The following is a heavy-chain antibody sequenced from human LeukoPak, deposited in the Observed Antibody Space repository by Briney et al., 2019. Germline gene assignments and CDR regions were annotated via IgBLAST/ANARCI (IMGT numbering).Heavy chain of an antibody. V-gene: IGHV3-74*01. Sequence: PGGSLRLSCAASGFTFSSYWMHWVRQAPGKGLVWVSRINGDGSSTSYADSVKGRFTISRDNAKNTLYLQMNSLRAEDTAVYYCARDRRNGFDPWGQGTLVTVSS. J-gene: IGHJ5*02. CDR1: GFTFSSYW. CDR2: INGDGSST. CDR3: ARDRRNGFDP.